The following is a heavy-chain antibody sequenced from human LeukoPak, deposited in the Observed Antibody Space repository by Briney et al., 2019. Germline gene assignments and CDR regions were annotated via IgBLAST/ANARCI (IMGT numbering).Heavy chain of an antibody. D-gene: IGHD3-16*02. V-gene: IGHV1-69*04. J-gene: IGHJ4*02. Sequence: GSSVKVSCKASGGTFSSYAISWVRQAPGQGLEWMGRIIPILGMANYAQKFQGRVTITADKSTSTAYMELSSLRSEDTAVYYCARVEGDYVWGSYRSYFDYWGQGTLVTVSS. CDR1: GGTFSSYA. CDR2: IIPILGMA. CDR3: ARVEGDYVWGSYRSYFDY.